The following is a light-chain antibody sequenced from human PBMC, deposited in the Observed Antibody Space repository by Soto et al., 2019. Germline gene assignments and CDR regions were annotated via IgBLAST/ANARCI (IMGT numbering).Light chain of an antibody. CDR2: AAS. J-gene: IGKJ5*01. V-gene: IGKV1-39*01. CDR1: QSISSY. Sequence: DIQMTQSPSSLSASVGDRVTITCRASQSISSYLNWYQQKPGKAPKLLIYAASSLQSGVPSRFSGSGSGTDFTLTISSLQPEDFATYYCQQSSTPITFGQGTRLEIK. CDR3: QQSSTPIT.